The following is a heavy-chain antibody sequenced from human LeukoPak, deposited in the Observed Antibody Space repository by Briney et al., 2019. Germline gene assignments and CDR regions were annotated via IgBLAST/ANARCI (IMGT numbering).Heavy chain of an antibody. J-gene: IGHJ4*02. V-gene: IGHV1-8*01. CDR3: AREVQLYYLN. Sequence: AASVKVSCKASGYIFTSYDIHWVRQATGQGPEWMGWMNPNSGNTGYAQKFQGRVTMTRDTSISTAYMELSSLRSEDTAAYYCAREVQLYYLNWGQGTLVTVSS. CDR1: GYIFTSYD. D-gene: IGHD1-1*01. CDR2: MNPNSGNT.